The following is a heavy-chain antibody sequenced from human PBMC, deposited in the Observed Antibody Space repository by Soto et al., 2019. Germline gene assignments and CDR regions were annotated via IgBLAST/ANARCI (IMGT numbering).Heavy chain of an antibody. V-gene: IGHV4-31*03. D-gene: IGHD6-13*01. CDR1: GGSISSGGYY. CDR2: IYYSGST. CDR3: ASFSRYSSSWYVDY. Sequence: TLSLNCTVSGGSISSGGYYWSWIRQNPGKGLEWIGYIYYSGSTYYNPSLKSRVTISVDTSKNQFSLKLSSVTAADTVVYYCASFSRYSSSWYVDYWGQGTLVTVSS. J-gene: IGHJ4*02.